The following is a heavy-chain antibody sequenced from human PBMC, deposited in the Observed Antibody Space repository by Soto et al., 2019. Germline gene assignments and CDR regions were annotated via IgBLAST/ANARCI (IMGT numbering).Heavy chain of an antibody. CDR3: ARGLGIAAAGTVWFNP. CDR2: IYHSGST. J-gene: IGHJ5*02. V-gene: IGHV4-30-2*01. D-gene: IGHD6-13*01. Sequence: SETLSLTCAVSGGSISSGGYSWSWIRQPPGKGLEWIGYIYHSGSTYYNPSLKSRVTISVDRSKNQFSLKLSSVTAADTAVYYCARGLGIAAAGTVWFNPWGQGTLVTVSS. CDR1: GGSISSGGYS.